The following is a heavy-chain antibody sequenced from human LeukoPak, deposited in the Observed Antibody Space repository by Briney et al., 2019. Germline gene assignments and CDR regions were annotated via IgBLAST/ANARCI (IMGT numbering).Heavy chain of an antibody. Sequence: SETLSLTCAVYGGSFSGYYWSWIRQPPGKGLEWSGEINHSGSTNNNPSLKMRVTISVDTSKNQFSLKLSSVTAADTAVYYCARARLVYYYDSSGYYKKPYYFDYWGQGTLVTVSS. CDR3: ARARLVYYYDSSGYYKKPYYFDY. CDR1: GGSFSGYY. D-gene: IGHD3-22*01. J-gene: IGHJ4*02. CDR2: INHSGST. V-gene: IGHV4-34*01.